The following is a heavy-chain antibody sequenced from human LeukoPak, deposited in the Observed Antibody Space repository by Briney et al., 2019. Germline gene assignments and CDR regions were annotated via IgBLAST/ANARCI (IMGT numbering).Heavy chain of an antibody. CDR3: ARGQWFRAF. CDR1: GGSFSGYY. V-gene: IGHV4-34*01. J-gene: IGHJ4*02. D-gene: IGHD3-10*01. Sequence: SETLSLTCAVYGGSFSGYYWTWIRQPPGKGLEWIGVIHYSGSATYNPSLKSRVTISVDTSKNQFSLKMNSVTAADTAVYYCARGQWFRAFWSRGTPVTVSS. CDR2: IHYSGSA.